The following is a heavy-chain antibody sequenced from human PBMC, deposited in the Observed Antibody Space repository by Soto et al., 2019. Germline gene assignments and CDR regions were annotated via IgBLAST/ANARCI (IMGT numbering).Heavy chain of an antibody. J-gene: IGHJ4*02. CDR1: GFAFSTCS. CDR2: ISYDGSNK. Sequence: PGGSLSLSCAASGFAFSTCSMHWVRQAPGKGLEWVALISYDGSNKYYADSVKGRFTISRDNSKNTLYLQMNSLRAEDTAVYYCVRDKRDLRFLEWSYYFDYWGQGTLVTVS. D-gene: IGHD3-3*01. CDR3: VRDKRDLRFLEWSYYFDY. V-gene: IGHV3-30-3*01.